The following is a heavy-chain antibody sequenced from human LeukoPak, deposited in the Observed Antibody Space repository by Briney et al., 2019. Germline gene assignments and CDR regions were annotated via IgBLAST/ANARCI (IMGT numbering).Heavy chain of an antibody. CDR3: ARVRGYSYGYLIPKKDNWFDP. CDR2: TSSSGSTI. J-gene: IGHJ5*02. CDR1: GFTFSSYE. V-gene: IGHV3-48*03. Sequence: GGSLRLSCAASGFTFSSYEMNWVRQAPGKGLEWVSYTSSSGSTIYYADSVKGRFTISRDNAKNSLYLQMNSLRAEDTAVYYCARVRGYSYGYLIPKKDNWFDPWGQGTLVTVSS. D-gene: IGHD5-18*01.